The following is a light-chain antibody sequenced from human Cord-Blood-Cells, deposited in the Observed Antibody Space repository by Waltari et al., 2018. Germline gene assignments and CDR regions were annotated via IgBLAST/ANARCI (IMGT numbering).Light chain of an antibody. CDR3: QQRSNWPPLT. CDR2: DAS. J-gene: IGKJ4*01. V-gene: IGKV3-11*01. CDR1: QSVSSY. Sequence: EIVLTQSPAPLSLSPGERATLACRASQSVSSYLAWYQQNPGQAPMILIYDASNRATGIPARFSGSGSGTDFTLTISSLEPEDFAVYYCQQRSNWPPLTFGGGTKVEIK.